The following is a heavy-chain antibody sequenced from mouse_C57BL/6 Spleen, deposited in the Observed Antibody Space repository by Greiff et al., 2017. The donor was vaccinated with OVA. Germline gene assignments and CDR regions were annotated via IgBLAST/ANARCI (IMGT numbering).Heavy chain of an antibody. D-gene: IGHD4-1*01. Sequence: EVQLQQSGAELVKPGASVTLSCTASGFYIKDYYMDWVKQRPEQGLEWIGRIDPADGETNSAPKFQGRATITADTSSNKAYLQLSRLTSADTPVTYCALTGTEYYFAYWGQGTTLTVSS. CDR2: IDPADGET. CDR3: ALTGTEYYFAY. V-gene: IGHV14-2*01. J-gene: IGHJ2*01. CDR1: GFYIKDYY.